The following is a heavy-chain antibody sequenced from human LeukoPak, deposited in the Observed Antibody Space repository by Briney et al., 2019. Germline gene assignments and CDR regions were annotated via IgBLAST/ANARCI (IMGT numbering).Heavy chain of an antibody. V-gene: IGHV1-69*13. J-gene: IGHJ1*01. CDR2: IIPSFGTA. Sequence: ASVKLSCKASGGTFSSYAISWVRQAPGQGLEWMGGIIPSFGTANYAQKSQGRVTITADESTSTDYMELSSLRSEDTAVYYCARGGSGSYYNLEYFQHWGQGTLVTVSS. CDR3: ARGGSGSYYNLEYFQH. CDR1: GGTFSSYA. D-gene: IGHD3-10*01.